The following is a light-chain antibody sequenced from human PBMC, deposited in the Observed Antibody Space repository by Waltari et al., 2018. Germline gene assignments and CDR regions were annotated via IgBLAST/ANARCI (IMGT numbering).Light chain of an antibody. CDR3: QVWHSREHVV. J-gene: IGLJ2*01. Sequence: SYVLTQPPSVSVAPGQTAKITWRGNSIGSQSVHWYQQKPGQAPILVIYDDSARPSGIPERVSGSNSGNTATLTISGVEAGDEADYYCQVWHSREHVVFGGGTRVTVL. CDR2: DDS. V-gene: IGLV3-21*02. CDR1: SIGSQS.